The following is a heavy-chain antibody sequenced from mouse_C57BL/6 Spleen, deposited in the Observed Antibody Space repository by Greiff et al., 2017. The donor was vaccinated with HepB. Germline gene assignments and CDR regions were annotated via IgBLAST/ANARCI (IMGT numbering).Heavy chain of an antibody. Sequence: EVMLVESGGGLVQPGGSLSLSCAASGFTFTDYYMSWVRQPPGKALEWLGFIRNKANGYTTEYSASVKGRFTISRDNSQSFLYLQMNALRAEDSATYYCARYNDDDDWFAYWGQGTLVTVSA. CDR3: ARYNDDDDWFAY. D-gene: IGHD2-4*01. CDR2: IRNKANGYTT. J-gene: IGHJ3*01. CDR1: GFTFTDYY. V-gene: IGHV7-3*01.